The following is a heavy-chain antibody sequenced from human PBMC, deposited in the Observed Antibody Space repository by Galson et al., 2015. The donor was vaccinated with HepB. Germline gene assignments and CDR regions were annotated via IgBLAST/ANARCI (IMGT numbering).Heavy chain of an antibody. D-gene: IGHD6-13*01. J-gene: IGHJ6*02. CDR2: IYPGDSDA. V-gene: IGHV5-51*01. CDR3: ARQGQQLWYFYGMDV. CDR1: GYSFSRYW. Sequence: QSGAEVKKPGESLKISCKGSGYSFSRYWIGWVRQMPGKGLEWMGIIYPGDSDARYSPSLEGQVTISADKSISTAYLQWSSLKASDTAMYYCARQGQQLWYFYGMDVWGRGTTVTVSS.